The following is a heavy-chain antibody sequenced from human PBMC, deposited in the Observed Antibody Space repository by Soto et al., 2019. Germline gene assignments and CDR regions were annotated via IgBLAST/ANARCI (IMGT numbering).Heavy chain of an antibody. CDR3: AKNGQPPDSYSGMDV. V-gene: IGHV1-18*01. D-gene: IGHD2-8*01. CDR2: ISGYNGDT. CDR1: GYTFSRYG. Sequence: QGQLVQSGPEAKKPGASVKVSCKASGYTFSRYGISWVRQAPGQGLEWMGWISGYNGDTKYAQKVQGRVTMTIDTSTYTAYMEFRSLTSDDTAIYYCAKNGQPPDSYSGMDVWGQGTTVTVSS. J-gene: IGHJ6*02.